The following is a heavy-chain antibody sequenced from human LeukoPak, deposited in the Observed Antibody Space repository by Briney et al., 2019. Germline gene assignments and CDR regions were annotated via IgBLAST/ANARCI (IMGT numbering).Heavy chain of an antibody. D-gene: IGHD4-17*01. Sequence: PSETLSLTCTVSGGSVSSSSYCWGCIRQPPGKGLEWIGSIYYSGSTYYNPSLKSRVTISVDTSKNQFSLKVRSVTAADTAVYYCAYGEDAFDIWGQGTMVTVSS. CDR1: GGSVSSSSYC. CDR3: AYGEDAFDI. J-gene: IGHJ3*02. CDR2: IYYSGST. V-gene: IGHV4-39*07.